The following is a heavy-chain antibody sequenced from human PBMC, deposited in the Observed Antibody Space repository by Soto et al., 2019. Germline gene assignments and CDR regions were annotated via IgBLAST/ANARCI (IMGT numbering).Heavy chain of an antibody. D-gene: IGHD2-15*01. J-gene: IGHJ5*02. V-gene: IGHV1-69*13. Sequence: GASVTVSCKASGGAFSSYAITWGRQAPGQGLERMGGLIPIFGTANYQQKFRGRVKMTADDSTSTAYMELSSLRSADTAVYYCSRERLRDWFDPWGQGTLVTSPQ. CDR3: SRERLRDWFDP. CDR2: LIPIFGTA. CDR1: GGAFSSYA.